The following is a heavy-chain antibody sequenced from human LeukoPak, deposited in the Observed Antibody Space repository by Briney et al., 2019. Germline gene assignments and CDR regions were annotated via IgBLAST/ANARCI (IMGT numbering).Heavy chain of an antibody. CDR3: ARVMGPYDSSGYYYFDY. CDR1: GDSINNHDW. V-gene: IGHV4/OR15-8*01. Sequence: KPSETLSLTCGISGDSINNHDWWSWVRQPPGKGLEWIAEIHDGGTPNYNPSLKSRVTISVDRSKNQFSLKLSSVTAADTAVYYCARVMGPYDSSGYYYFDYWGQGTLVTVSS. J-gene: IGHJ4*02. CDR2: IHDGGTP. D-gene: IGHD3-22*01.